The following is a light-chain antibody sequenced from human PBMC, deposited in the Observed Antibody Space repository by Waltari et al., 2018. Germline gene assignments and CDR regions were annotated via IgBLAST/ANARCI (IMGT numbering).Light chain of an antibody. CDR1: SSDVGGYNY. J-gene: IGLJ1*01. V-gene: IGLV2-14*01. CDR2: DVN. Sequence: QSALTQPASVSGSPGQSITISCTGTSSDVGGYNYVTWYQQHPGKAPKVMIYDVNNQPSGGSNRCSCSKSGNPASLTSSGLQAEDEADYYCGSYTSSTTPYVFGTGTKVTVL. CDR3: GSYTSSTTPYV.